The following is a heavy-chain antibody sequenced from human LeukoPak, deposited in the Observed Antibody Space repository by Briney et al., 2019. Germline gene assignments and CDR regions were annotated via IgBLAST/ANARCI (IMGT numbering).Heavy chain of an antibody. V-gene: IGHV7-4-1*02. CDR3: ASESSGWQRDY. CDR2: INTNTGNP. J-gene: IGHJ4*02. Sequence: ASVKVSCKASGYTFSNYAMNWVRQAPGQGLGWMGWINTNTGNPTYAQGFTGRFVFSLDTSVSTAYLQISSLKAEDTAVYYCASESSGWQRDYWGQGTLVTVSS. D-gene: IGHD6-19*01. CDR1: GYTFSNYA.